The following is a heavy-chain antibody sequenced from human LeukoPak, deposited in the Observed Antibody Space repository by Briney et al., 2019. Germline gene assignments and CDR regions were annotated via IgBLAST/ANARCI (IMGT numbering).Heavy chain of an antibody. CDR1: GFTFSDYY. CDR2: ISSSVSSM. Sequence: PGGSLRLSCAASGFTFSDYYMSWIRQAPGKGLEWVSYISSSVSSMRYADSVKGRFTISRDNAKNSLYLQMNSLRAEDTAVYYCARRGYSTYGMDVWGQGTTVTVSS. J-gene: IGHJ6*02. V-gene: IGHV3-11*01. CDR3: ARRGYSTYGMDV. D-gene: IGHD5-18*01.